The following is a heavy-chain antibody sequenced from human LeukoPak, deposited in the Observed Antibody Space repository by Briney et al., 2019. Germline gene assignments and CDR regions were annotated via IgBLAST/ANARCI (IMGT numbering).Heavy chain of an antibody. Sequence: GGSLRLSCAASGFTFSSYAMSWVRQAPGKGLEWVSGISGSSGSTYYADSVKGRFTISRDNSKNTLYVQMNRLRAEDTAVYYCAKDLNSRDYWGQGTLVTVSS. J-gene: IGHJ4*02. CDR2: ISGSSGST. CDR3: AKDLNSRDY. CDR1: GFTFSSYA. D-gene: IGHD6-13*01. V-gene: IGHV3-23*01.